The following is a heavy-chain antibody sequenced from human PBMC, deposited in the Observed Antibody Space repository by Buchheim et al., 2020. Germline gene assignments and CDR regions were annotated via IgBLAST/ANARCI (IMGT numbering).Heavy chain of an antibody. CDR2: ISSGVSYI. CDR1: GFTFSTYR. D-gene: IGHD3-22*01. CDR3: ARDYYDSSGPRGPDY. V-gene: IGHV3-21*02. Sequence: EVQLVESGGGLVKPGGSLRLSCAASGFTFSTYRMNWVRQAPGKGLELVSSISSGVSYIDYADSVKGRFTISRDNAKNSLYMQMNSLTADDTAVYYCARDYYDSSGPRGPDYWGQGTL. J-gene: IGHJ4*02.